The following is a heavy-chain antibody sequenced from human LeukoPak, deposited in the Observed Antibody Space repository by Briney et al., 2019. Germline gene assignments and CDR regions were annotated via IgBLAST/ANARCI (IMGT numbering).Heavy chain of an antibody. V-gene: IGHV4-61*02. CDR3: ARRPYGLIRGINGPTGHWFDP. CDR1: GDSSSSGSYY. D-gene: IGHD2-8*01. CDR2: IHPSGST. Sequence: SETLSLTCTVSGDSSSSGSYYWSWIRQPAGKGLEWIGRIHPSGSTNYNPSLKSRVTMSVDTSENQFTLKLTSVTAADTAIYYCARRPYGLIRGINGPTGHWFDPWGQGTLVIVSS. J-gene: IGHJ5*02.